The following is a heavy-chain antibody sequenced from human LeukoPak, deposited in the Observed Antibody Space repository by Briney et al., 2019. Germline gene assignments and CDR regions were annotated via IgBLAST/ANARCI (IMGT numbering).Heavy chain of an antibody. J-gene: IGHJ4*02. Sequence: GGSLRLSCAASGFTFSSYAMHWVRQAPGKGLEWVSTISGSGGSTYYADSVKGRFTISRDNSKNTLYLQMNSLRAEDTAVYYCAKSLTGWDYFDYWGQGTLVTVSS. CDR1: GFTFSSYA. CDR3: AKSLTGWDYFDY. CDR2: ISGSGGST. V-gene: IGHV3-23*01. D-gene: IGHD4/OR15-4a*01.